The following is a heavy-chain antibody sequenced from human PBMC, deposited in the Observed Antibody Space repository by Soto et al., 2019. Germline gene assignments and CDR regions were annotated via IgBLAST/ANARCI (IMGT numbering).Heavy chain of an antibody. D-gene: IGHD3-3*01. V-gene: IGHV3-74*01. J-gene: IGHJ4*02. CDR2: INKDGSIT. CDR1: GFAFSSYG. Sequence: GGSLRLSCASSGFAFSSYGMHWVRKGTGKGLVWVSHINKDGSITDYADSVKGRFTISRDNAKNTLYLQMNSLRAEDTGVYYCVRLLDRDFWGQGTLVTVSS. CDR3: VRLLDRDF.